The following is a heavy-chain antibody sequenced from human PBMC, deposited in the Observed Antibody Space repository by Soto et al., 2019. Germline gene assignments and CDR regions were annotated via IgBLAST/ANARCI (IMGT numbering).Heavy chain of an antibody. V-gene: IGHV4-59*01. D-gene: IGHD4-17*01. CDR2: VPHSGRT. J-gene: IGHJ5*02. CDR3: ARLLVGYDDYGGWFAP. CDR1: GGSISPYS. Sequence: QVHLVESGPGLVKPSETLSLTCTISGGSISPYSWTWIRQSPGKGLEWIGYVPHSGRTFYTPSLKSRLTMSLDTSRSQFSLRLKSVSAADTAVYYCARLLVGYDDYGGWFAPWGPGTLVTVSS.